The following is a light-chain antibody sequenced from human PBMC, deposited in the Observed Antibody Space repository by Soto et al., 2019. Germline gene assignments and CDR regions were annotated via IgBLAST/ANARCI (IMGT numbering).Light chain of an antibody. CDR2: KAS. Sequence: DIQMTQSPSTLSAAVEDRVTITCRASQSMTDWLAWYQQKPGKAPKFLIYKASNLEGGVPSRFSGSGSGTEFTLTISSVQPDDFATYYCQCWDDYSWTFGQGTKVEIK. CDR1: QSMTDW. J-gene: IGKJ1*01. V-gene: IGKV1-5*03. CDR3: QCWDDYSWT.